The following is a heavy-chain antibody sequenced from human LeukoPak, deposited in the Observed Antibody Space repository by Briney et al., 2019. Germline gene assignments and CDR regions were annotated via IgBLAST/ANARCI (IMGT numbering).Heavy chain of an antibody. CDR3: AKDGDAFDI. V-gene: IGHV3-23*01. J-gene: IGHJ3*02. Sequence: PGGSLRLSCAASGFTFSSYAMSWVRHAPGKWLEWVSAISGSGGSTYYAGSVKGRFTISRDNSKNTLYLQMNSLRAEDTAVYYCAKDGDAFDIWGQGTMVTVSS. CDR2: ISGSGGST. CDR1: GFTFSSYA.